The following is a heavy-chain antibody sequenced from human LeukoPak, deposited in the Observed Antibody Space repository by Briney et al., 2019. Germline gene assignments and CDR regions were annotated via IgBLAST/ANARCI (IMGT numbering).Heavy chain of an antibody. CDR2: ISSSSSYI. D-gene: IGHD1-7*01. CDR1: GFTFSSHS. Sequence: GGSLRLSCAASGFTFSSHSMNWVRQAPGKGLEWVSSISSSSSYIYYADSVKGRFTISRDNAKNSLFLQMNSLRAEDTAVYYCARGQENYGYTFDYWGQGTLVTVSS. CDR3: ARGQENYGYTFDY. J-gene: IGHJ4*02. V-gene: IGHV3-21*01.